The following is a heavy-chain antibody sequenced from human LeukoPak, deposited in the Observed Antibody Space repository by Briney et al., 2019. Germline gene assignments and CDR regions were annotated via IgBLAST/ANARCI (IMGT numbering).Heavy chain of an antibody. CDR2: INISGST. D-gene: IGHD2-8*01. CDR1: GGSISSDY. V-gene: IGHV4-4*07. J-gene: IGHJ5*02. Sequence: PSETLSLTCTVSGGSISSDYWSWIRQPAGKGLEWIGRINISGSTNYNPFLKSRVTMSVDTSKNQFSLKLSSVTAADTAVYYCAQNGQSGFSFDPWGQGTLVTVSS. CDR3: AQNGQSGFSFDP.